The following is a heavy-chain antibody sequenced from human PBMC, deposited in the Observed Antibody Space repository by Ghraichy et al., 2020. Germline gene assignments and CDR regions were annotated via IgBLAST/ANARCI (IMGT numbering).Heavy chain of an antibody. D-gene: IGHD6-6*01. J-gene: IGHJ1*01. Sequence: ASVKVSCKTSGYTFTSFDINWVRQATGQGLEWMGWVNPKSGNTAYAQNFQGRVTMTRNTSISTAYMELNSLRTEDTAVYYCARVRRMYSSSSFHPWGQGTLVIVSS. CDR3: ARVRRMYSSSSFHP. CDR1: GYTFTSFD. V-gene: IGHV1-8*01. CDR2: VNPKSGNT.